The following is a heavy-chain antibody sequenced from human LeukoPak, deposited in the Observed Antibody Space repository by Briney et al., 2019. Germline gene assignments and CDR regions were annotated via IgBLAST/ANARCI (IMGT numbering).Heavy chain of an antibody. CDR1: GFTFSSYS. Sequence: GGSLRLSCAASGFTFSSYSMNWVRQAPGKGLEWVSSISSSSSYIYYADSVKGRFTISRDNAKNSLYLQMNSLRAEDTAVYYCARGGLGYYDSSGYLVSYWGQGTLVTVSS. J-gene: IGHJ4*02. CDR2: ISSSSSYI. D-gene: IGHD3-22*01. V-gene: IGHV3-21*01. CDR3: ARGGLGYYDSSGYLVSY.